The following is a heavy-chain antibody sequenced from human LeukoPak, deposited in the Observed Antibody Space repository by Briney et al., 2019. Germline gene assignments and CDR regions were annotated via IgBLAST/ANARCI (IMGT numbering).Heavy chain of an antibody. V-gene: IGHV1-24*01. D-gene: IGHD4-17*01. CDR1: GGTLTDLS. Sequence: GASVKVSCKLSGGTLTDLSIHWVRQAPGKGLEWMGGSDPEDGETIYAQKFQGRVAITEDSSTDTGYMEMSSLRSEDTAIFYCATDYGGGFDHWGQGTLVTVSS. CDR2: SDPEDGET. J-gene: IGHJ4*02. CDR3: ATDYGGGFDH.